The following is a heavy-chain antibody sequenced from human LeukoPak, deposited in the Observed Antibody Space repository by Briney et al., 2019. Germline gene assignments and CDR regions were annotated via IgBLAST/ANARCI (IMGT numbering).Heavy chain of an antibody. D-gene: IGHD2-2*02. J-gene: IGHJ5*02. CDR3: ARDIPELVIS. Sequence: TGGSLRLSCAVSGFTVSSTYMSWVRQAPGKGLEWVSVLYSGGNTYYADSVKGRFTISRDSSKNTLYLQMNSLRAEDSAVYYCARDIPELVISWGQGTLVTVSS. CDR2: LYSGGNT. CDR1: GFTVSSTY. V-gene: IGHV3-66*01.